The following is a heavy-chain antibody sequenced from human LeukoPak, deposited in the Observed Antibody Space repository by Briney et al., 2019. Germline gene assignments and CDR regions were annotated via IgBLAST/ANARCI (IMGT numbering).Heavy chain of an antibody. Sequence: GRSLRLSCAVSEFTFSHFAMRWVRQAPGKGLEWVAVVSSHGNDGYYADSVKGRFTISRDNSKNTLYLQIDILRAEDTAIYYCTRDAYNFNDFDYWGQGTLVTVSS. V-gene: IGHV3-30*01. CDR2: VSSHGNDG. J-gene: IGHJ4*02. CDR1: EFTFSHFA. D-gene: IGHD5-24*01. CDR3: TRDAYNFNDFDY.